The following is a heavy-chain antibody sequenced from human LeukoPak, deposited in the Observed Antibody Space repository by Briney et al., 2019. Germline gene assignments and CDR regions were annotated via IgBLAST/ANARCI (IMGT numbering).Heavy chain of an antibody. D-gene: IGHD4-17*01. V-gene: IGHV4-34*01. CDR3: ARVENDYGDYVGY. J-gene: IGHJ4*02. CDR1: GGSFSGYY. CDR2: INHSGST. Sequence: PSETLSLTCAVYGGSFSGYYWSWIRQPPGKGLEWIGEINHSGSTNYNPSLKSRVTISVDTSKNQFSLKLSSVTAADTAVYYCARVENDYGDYVGYWGQGTLVTVSS.